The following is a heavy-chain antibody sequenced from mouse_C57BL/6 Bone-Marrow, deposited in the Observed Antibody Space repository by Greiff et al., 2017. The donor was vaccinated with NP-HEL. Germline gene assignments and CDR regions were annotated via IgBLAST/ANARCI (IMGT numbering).Heavy chain of an antibody. D-gene: IGHD1-1*01. V-gene: IGHV1-74*01. Sequence: QVQLQQPGAELVKPGASVKVSCKASGYTFTSYWMHWVKQRPGQGLEWIGRIHPSDSDTNYNQKFKGKATLTVDKSSSTAYMQLSSLTSEDSAVYYCAIPPHYGGFAYWGQGTLVTVSA. CDR1: GYTFTSYW. J-gene: IGHJ3*01. CDR3: AIPPHYGGFAY. CDR2: IHPSDSDT.